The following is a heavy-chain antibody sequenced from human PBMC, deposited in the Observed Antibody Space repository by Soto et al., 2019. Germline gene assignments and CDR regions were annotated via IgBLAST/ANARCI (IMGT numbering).Heavy chain of an antibody. D-gene: IGHD3-22*01. CDR3: ARAYYYDSRYYYYGMDV. V-gene: IGHV1-69*13. CDR2: IIPIFGTA. Sequence: ASVKVSCKASGGTFSSYAISWVRQAPGQGLEWMGGIIPIFGTANYAQKFQGRVTITADESTSTAYMELSSLRSEDTAVYYCARAYYYDSRYYYYGMDVWGQGTTVTVSS. CDR1: GGTFSSYA. J-gene: IGHJ6*02.